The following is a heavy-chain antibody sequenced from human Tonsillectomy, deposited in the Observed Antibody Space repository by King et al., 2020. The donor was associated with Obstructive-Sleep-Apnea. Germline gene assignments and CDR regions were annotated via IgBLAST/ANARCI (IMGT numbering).Heavy chain of an antibody. CDR3: AKDLPPDPLVWFGEYHYGMDV. Sequence: QVQLVESGGGVVQPGRSLRLSCAASGFIFRNHGMHWVRQAPGKGLEWVAFIRYDGSNKYYADSVKGRLTISRDNSKNTLYLQMNSLRAEDTAVYYCAKDLPPDPLVWFGEYHYGMDVWGQGTTVTVSS. D-gene: IGHD3-10*01. J-gene: IGHJ6*02. V-gene: IGHV3-30*02. CDR1: GFIFRNHG. CDR2: IRYDGSNK.